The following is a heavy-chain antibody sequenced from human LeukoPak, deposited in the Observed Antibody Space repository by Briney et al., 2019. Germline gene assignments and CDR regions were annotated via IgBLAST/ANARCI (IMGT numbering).Heavy chain of an antibody. CDR2: ISGSGGST. CDR1: GFTFSSYA. V-gene: IGHV3-23*01. Sequence: GGSLRLSCAASGFTFSSYAMSWVRQAPGKGLEWVSAISGSGGSTYYADSVKGRLTISRDNSKNTLYLQMNSLRAEDTAVYYCAKGGAELLWFGELLTSFDYWGQGTLVTVSS. D-gene: IGHD3-10*01. CDR3: AKGGAELLWFGELLTSFDY. J-gene: IGHJ4*02.